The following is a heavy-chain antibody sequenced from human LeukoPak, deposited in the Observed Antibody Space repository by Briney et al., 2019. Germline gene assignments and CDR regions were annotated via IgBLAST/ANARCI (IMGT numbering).Heavy chain of an antibody. CDR1: GFTFNNYW. V-gene: IGHV3-7*03. Sequence: GGSLRLSCAASGFTFNNYWMSWVRQAPGKGLEWVANINQDGSETYYADSVKGRFTISRDNSKNTLYLQMNSLRADDTAVYYCAKGGPTGSNYFDFWGQGTLVTVSS. J-gene: IGHJ4*02. CDR2: INQDGSET. D-gene: IGHD1-26*01. CDR3: AKGGPTGSNYFDF.